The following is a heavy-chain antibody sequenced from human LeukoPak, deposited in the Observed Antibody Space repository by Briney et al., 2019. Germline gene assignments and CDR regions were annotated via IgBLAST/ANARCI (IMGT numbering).Heavy chain of an antibody. CDR1: GGTFSSYA. CDR3: ASNDDSSGYYYGY. D-gene: IGHD3-22*01. J-gene: IGHJ4*02. Sequence: GASVKVSCKASGGTFSSYAISWVRQAPGQGLEWMGGIIPIFGTANYAQKFQGRVTITTDESTSTAYMELSSLRSEDTAVYYCASNDDSSGYYYGYWSQGTLVTVSS. V-gene: IGHV1-69*05. CDR2: IIPIFGTA.